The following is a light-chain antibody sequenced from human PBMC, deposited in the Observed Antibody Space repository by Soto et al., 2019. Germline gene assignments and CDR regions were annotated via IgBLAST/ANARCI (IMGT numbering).Light chain of an antibody. V-gene: IGKV3-15*01. CDR2: DAS. CDR3: QQYNTWPRT. Sequence: EKMMTQSPATLSVSPGERATLSCRASQSVGSTLAWYQQKPGQPPRLLIYDASTRATGIPARFSGSGSGTEFTLTISSLQSEDFAVYYCQQYNTWPRTFGQGTKVEIK. J-gene: IGKJ1*01. CDR1: QSVGST.